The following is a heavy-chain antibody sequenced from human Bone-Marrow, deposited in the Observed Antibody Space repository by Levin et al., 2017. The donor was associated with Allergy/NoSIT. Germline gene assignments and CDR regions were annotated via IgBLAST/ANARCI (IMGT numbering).Heavy chain of an antibody. CDR1: GGSISSYY. D-gene: IGHD6-13*01. V-gene: IGHV4-59*01. Sequence: SETLSLTCTVSGGSISSYYWSWIRQPPGKGLEWIGYIYYSGSTNYNPSLKSRVTISVDTSKNQFSLKLSSVTAADTAVYYCARAGDNSSSWYRATWGYYYYYGMDVWGQGTTVTVSS. CDR3: ARAGDNSSSWYRATWGYYYYYGMDV. CDR2: IYYSGST. J-gene: IGHJ6*02.